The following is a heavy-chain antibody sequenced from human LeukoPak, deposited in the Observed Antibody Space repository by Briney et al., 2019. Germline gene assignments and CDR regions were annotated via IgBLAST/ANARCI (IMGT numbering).Heavy chain of an antibody. V-gene: IGHV3-23*01. J-gene: IGHJ4*02. CDR1: GFTFSSYA. Sequence: PGGSLRLSCAASGFTFSSYAMSWVRQAPGKGLEWVSAISGSGGSTYYADSVKGRFTISRDNSKNTLYLQMNSLRAEDTAVYYCAKDHYYDSSGYYYLDYWGQGTLVTVSS. CDR3: AKDHYYDSSGYYYLDY. CDR2: ISGSGGST. D-gene: IGHD3-22*01.